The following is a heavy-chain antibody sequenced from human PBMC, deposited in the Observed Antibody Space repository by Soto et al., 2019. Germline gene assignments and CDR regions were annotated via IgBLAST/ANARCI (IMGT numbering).Heavy chain of an antibody. CDR1: GYSFITSYH. CDR2: INPTGSMT. Sequence: QGQLVQSGDEVKKPGASVKVSCKASGYSFITSYHMHWVRQAPGQGLEWMGIINPTGSMTRYSQKFQARLTMTRDTSTATDYMELSNLTSEDTAVYFCARDTGYDHDAFDLWGQGTRVTVSS. V-gene: IGHV1-46*01. D-gene: IGHD5-12*01. J-gene: IGHJ3*01. CDR3: ARDTGYDHDAFDL.